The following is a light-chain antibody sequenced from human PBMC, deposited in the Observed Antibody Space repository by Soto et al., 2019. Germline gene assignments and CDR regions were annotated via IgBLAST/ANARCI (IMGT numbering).Light chain of an antibody. CDR3: HQYGSSPQT. V-gene: IGKV3-20*01. CDR2: GAS. J-gene: IGKJ1*01. CDR1: QSVSSSS. Sequence: EIVLTQSPGTLSLSPGERATLSCRASQSVSSSSLAWYQQKPGQAPRLLIYGASSRATGIPDRFSGSGSATDFTLTISRLEPEDFAVYYCHQYGSSPQTFGQGTKVEIK.